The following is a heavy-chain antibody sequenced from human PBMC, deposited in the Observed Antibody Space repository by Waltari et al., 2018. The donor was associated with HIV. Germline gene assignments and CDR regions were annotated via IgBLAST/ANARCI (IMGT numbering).Heavy chain of an antibody. V-gene: IGHV3-23*01. CDR2: ISGSGGST. Sequence: VQLLESGGGLVQPGGSLRLYCAASGFTFRSYAMSWVRQAQGKGMEWVSAISGSGGSTYYADSVKGRFTSSRDNSKNTLYLQMNSLRAEDTAVYYCAKDQVQDIVVVVAATLNGMDVWGQGTTVTVSS. D-gene: IGHD2-15*01. CDR1: GFTFRSYA. CDR3: AKDQVQDIVVVVAATLNGMDV. J-gene: IGHJ6*02.